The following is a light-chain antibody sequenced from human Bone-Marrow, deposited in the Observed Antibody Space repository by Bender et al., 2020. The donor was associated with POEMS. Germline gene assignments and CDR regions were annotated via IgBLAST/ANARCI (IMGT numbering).Light chain of an antibody. Sequence: QSALTQPRSVSGSPGQSVTISCTGTSSDVGGYDYVSWYEQHPGKAPQLIIYDVDTRPLGVTDRFSGSKSDNTASLKISGLQTDDEGDYYCSSYTLTSIVIFGGGTKLTVL. CDR1: SSDVGGYDY. J-gene: IGLJ2*01. CDR3: SSYTLTSIVI. CDR2: DVD. V-gene: IGLV2-11*01.